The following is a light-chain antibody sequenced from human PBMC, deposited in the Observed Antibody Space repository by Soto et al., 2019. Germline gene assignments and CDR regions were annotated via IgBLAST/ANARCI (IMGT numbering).Light chain of an antibody. Sequence: QSVLTQPPSASGTPGQRVTIFCSGISSNIGTYSASWYQQFPGTAPRLLISSDNQRPSRVPARFSAAKSGASASLAISGLQSEDEADFYCAAWADSLNGCVFGTGTKVTVL. V-gene: IGLV1-44*01. CDR1: SSNIGTYS. CDR2: SDN. CDR3: AAWADSLNGCV. J-gene: IGLJ1*01.